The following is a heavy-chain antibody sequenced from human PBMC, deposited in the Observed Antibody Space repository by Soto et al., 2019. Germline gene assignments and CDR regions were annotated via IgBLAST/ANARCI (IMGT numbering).Heavy chain of an antibody. J-gene: IGHJ1*01. CDR1: GFIFENLG. D-gene: IGHD3-9*01. CDR3: AKNQVVELVPLPTVDGSEG. Sequence: GGSLRLSCAASGFIFENLGMSWVRQAPGKGLEWISSISVSVFKTYYADSVKGRLTISRDNSTSTVYLELNNLSAEDTAVYHRAKNQVVELVPLPTVDGSEGWGKGYVVTVSA. V-gene: IGHV3-23*01. CDR2: ISVSVFKT.